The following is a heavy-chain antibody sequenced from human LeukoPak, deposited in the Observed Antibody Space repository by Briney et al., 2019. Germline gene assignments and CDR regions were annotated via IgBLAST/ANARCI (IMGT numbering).Heavy chain of an antibody. J-gene: IGHJ4*02. D-gene: IGHD6-13*01. V-gene: IGHV4-4*02. CDR1: GGSISSSNW. Sequence: PSGTLSLTCAVTGGSISSSNWWSWVRQPPGKGLEWIGEIYHSGSTNYNPSLKSRVTISVDESKNQFSLKLSSVTAADTAVYYCAMGSEAGTWFDYWGQGTLVTVSS. CDR2: IYHSGST. CDR3: AMGSEAGTWFDY.